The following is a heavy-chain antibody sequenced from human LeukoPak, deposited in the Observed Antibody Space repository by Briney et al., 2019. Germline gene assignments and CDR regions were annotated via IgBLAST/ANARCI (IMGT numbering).Heavy chain of an antibody. J-gene: IGHJ5*02. Sequence: PSETLSLTCTVSGGSISSGGYYWSWIRQPPGKGLEWIGYIYHSGSTYYNPSLKSRVTISVDTSKNQLSLKLSSVTAADTAVYYCARGGYSSGWYHPWGQGTLVTVSS. D-gene: IGHD6-19*01. CDR2: IYHSGST. CDR3: ARGGYSSGWYHP. V-gene: IGHV4-30-2*01. CDR1: GGSISSGGYY.